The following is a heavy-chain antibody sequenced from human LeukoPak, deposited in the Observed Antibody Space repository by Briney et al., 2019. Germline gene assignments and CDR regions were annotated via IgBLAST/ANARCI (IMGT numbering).Heavy chain of an antibody. J-gene: IGHJ4*02. D-gene: IGHD6-13*01. CDR1: EYTFTGYY. V-gene: IGHV1-2*02. CDR2: INPNSGGT. Sequence: GASVKVSCKASEYTFTGYYMHWVRQAPGQGLEWMGWINPNSGGTNYAQKFQGRVTMTRDTSISTAYMELSRLRSDDTAVYYCVGEEQLVGFDYWGQGTLVTVSS. CDR3: VGEEQLVGFDY.